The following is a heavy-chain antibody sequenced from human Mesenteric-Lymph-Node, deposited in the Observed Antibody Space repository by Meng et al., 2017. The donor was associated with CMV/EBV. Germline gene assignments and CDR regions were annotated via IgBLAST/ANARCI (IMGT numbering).Heavy chain of an antibody. V-gene: IGHV3-48*03. CDR3: ARVVVVPAPTYYYYGMDV. CDR2: ISSSDNII. CDR1: GFTFSSYE. Sequence: GESLKISCAASGFTFSSYEMNWVRQAPGKGLEWVSYISSSDNIIYYADSVKGRFTISRDNAKNSLYLQMNSLRAEDTAVYYCARVVVVPAPTYYYYGMDVWGQGTTVTVSS. D-gene: IGHD2-2*01. J-gene: IGHJ6*02.